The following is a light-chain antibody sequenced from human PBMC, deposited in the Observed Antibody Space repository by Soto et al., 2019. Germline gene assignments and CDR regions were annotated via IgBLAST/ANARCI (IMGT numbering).Light chain of an antibody. CDR1: QSVSSN. V-gene: IGKV3-15*01. J-gene: IGKJ4*01. Sequence: EIVMTQTPATLSVSPGERATLSCRASQSVSSNLAWYQHKPGQAASLLIHGASTRDTGIPARFSGSGSGTEFTLTISSLQSEDFAVYYCQQYNKWPLTFGGGTKVEIK. CDR3: QQYNKWPLT. CDR2: GAS.